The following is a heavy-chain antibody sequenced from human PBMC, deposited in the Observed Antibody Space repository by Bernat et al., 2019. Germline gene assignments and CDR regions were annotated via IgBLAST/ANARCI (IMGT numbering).Heavy chain of an antibody. CDR3: AKAPSYDSSGFFDY. Sequence: QVQLVESGGGVVQPGGSLRLSCAASGFTFSSDGMHWVRQAPGKGLEWVAFIRYDGSNKYYADSVKGRFTSSRDNSKNTLYLQMNSLRAEDTAVYYCAKAPSYDSSGFFDYWGQGTLVTVSS. CDR2: IRYDGSNK. V-gene: IGHV3-30*02. J-gene: IGHJ4*02. D-gene: IGHD3-22*01. CDR1: GFTFSSDG.